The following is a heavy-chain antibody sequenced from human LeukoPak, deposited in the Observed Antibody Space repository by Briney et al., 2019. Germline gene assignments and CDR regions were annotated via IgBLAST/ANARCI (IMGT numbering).Heavy chain of an antibody. D-gene: IGHD6-19*01. J-gene: IGHJ4*02. CDR3: SRWYSSGCAFDY. CDR1: GGTISRYY. Sequence: PSETLSLNCTVSGGTISRYYWNWMRQPPGKGLEWIGYNHYSGSTKYNPSLKSRVTISVDTSKNQFSLILSSVTAADTAVYYCSRWYSSGCAFDYGGQGTLVTVSS. V-gene: IGHV4-59*08. CDR2: NHYSGST.